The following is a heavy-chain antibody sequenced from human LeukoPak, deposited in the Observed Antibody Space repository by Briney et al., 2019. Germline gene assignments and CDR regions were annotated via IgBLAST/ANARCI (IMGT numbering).Heavy chain of an antibody. Sequence: SVTVSCKASGYTFTYRYLHWVRQAPGQAFEWMGWITPYNGNRNYAKKFQDRVTITRDTSLSTAHMELSSLRSEDTAMYYCARSALYSTKSDYYFESWGQGTLVTVSS. CDR3: ARSALYSTKSDYYFES. CDR2: ITPYNGNR. D-gene: IGHD2-2*01. J-gene: IGHJ4*02. V-gene: IGHV1-45*02. CDR1: GYTFTYRY.